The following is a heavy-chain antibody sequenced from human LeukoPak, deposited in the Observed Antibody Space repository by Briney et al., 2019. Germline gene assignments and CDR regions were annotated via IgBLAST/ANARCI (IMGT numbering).Heavy chain of an antibody. Sequence: PGRSLRLSCTASGFTFADYAMSWFRQAPVKGLEWLGFIRSKAYGGTTECAASVKGRFTISRDDSKSIAYLQMNSLKTEDTAVYYCTSPLLWFGELSYYFDYWGQGTLVTVSS. V-gene: IGHV3-49*03. CDR2: IRSKAYGGTT. CDR1: GFTFADYA. CDR3: TSPLLWFGELSYYFDY. D-gene: IGHD3-10*01. J-gene: IGHJ4*02.